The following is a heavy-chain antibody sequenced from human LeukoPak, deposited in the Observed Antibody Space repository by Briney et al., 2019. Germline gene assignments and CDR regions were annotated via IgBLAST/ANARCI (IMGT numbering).Heavy chain of an antibody. Sequence: ASVKVSCKASGYTFTGYYMHWVRQAPGQGLEWMGWINPNSGGTNYAQKFQGRVTMTRDTSISTAYMELSRLRSDDTAVYYCARSQLRYYYYMDVWGKGTTVTVSS. V-gene: IGHV1-2*02. CDR3: ARSQLRYYYYMDV. D-gene: IGHD2-2*01. CDR1: GYTFTGYY. CDR2: INPNSGGT. J-gene: IGHJ6*03.